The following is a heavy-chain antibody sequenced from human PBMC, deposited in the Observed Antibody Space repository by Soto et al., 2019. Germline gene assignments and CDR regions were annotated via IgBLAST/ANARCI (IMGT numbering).Heavy chain of an antibody. Sequence: QVQLVQSGAEVKKPGSSVKVSCKASGGTFSSYAISWVRQAPGQGLEWMGGIIPIFGTANYAQKFQGRVTIXXDXSXXTAYMELRSLRSEDTAGYYCAKSAPRGELLGLPDYWGQGTLVTVSS. CDR2: IIPIFGTA. D-gene: IGHD1-7*01. V-gene: IGHV1-69*12. CDR3: AKSAPRGELLGLPDY. CDR1: GGTFSSYA. J-gene: IGHJ4*02.